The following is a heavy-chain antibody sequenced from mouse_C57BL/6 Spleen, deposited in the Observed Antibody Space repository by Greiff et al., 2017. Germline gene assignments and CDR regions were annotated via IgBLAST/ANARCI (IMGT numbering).Heavy chain of an antibody. CDR1: GYTFTDYN. CDR3: ARLYGYYAYYAMDY. D-gene: IGHD2-3*01. CDR2: INPNNGGT. V-gene: IGHV1-18*01. Sequence: EVQLQQSGPELVKPGASVKIPCKASGYTFTDYNMDWVKQSHGKSLEWIGDINPNNGGTIYNQKFKGKATLTVDKSSSTAYMELRILTSEDTAVYYCARLYGYYAYYAMDYWGQGTSVTVSS. J-gene: IGHJ4*01.